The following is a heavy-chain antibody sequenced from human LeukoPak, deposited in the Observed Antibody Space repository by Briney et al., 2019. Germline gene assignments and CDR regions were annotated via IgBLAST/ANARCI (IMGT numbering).Heavy chain of an antibody. CDR3: ARVKSAAKPWFDP. V-gene: IGHV4-34*01. J-gene: IGHJ5*02. Sequence: SETLSLTCAVYGGSFSGYYWSWIRQPPGKGLEWIGEINHSGSTNYNPSLTSRVTISVDTSKNQFSLKLSSVTAADTAVYYCARVKSAAKPWFDPWGQGTLVTVSS. CDR2: INHSGST. D-gene: IGHD2-2*01. CDR1: GGSFSGYY.